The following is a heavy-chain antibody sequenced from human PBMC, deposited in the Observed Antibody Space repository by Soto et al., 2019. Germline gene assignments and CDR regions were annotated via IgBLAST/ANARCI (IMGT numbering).Heavy chain of an antibody. CDR1: GFTPTTTP. D-gene: IGHD3-9*01. CDR2: ISGTASRT. J-gene: IGHJ4*02. CDR3: ATSFRYFDN. V-gene: IGHV3-23*01. Sequence: GGSLRLSCSGSGFTPTTTPLSWVRQSPGKGLEWVSTISGTASRTCYVDSVKGRFFTSRDNSRNTVTLQMHNLTVDDTAVYYCATSFRYFDNWGQGARVTVSS.